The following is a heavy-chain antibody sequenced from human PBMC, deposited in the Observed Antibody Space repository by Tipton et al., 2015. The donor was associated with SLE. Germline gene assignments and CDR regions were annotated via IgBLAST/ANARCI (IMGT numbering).Heavy chain of an antibody. V-gene: IGHV4-30-4*08. Sequence: TLSLTCTVSDGSISTDGYFWSWIRRRPGTGLEWIGYIYYSGSSYYSPSLKSRVTISVDTSKNQFSLKLSSVTAADTAVYYCASTYSSSSAVYYYYYMDVWGKGTTVTVSS. D-gene: IGHD6-6*01. CDR2: IYYSGSS. J-gene: IGHJ6*03. CDR3: ASTYSSSSAVYYYYYMDV. CDR1: DGSISTDGYF.